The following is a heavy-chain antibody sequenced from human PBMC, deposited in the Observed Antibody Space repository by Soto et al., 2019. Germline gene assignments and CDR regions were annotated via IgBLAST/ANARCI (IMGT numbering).Heavy chain of an antibody. J-gene: IGHJ4*02. CDR2: IKQDGSEK. CDR1: GFTFSSYW. Sequence: EVQLVESGGGLVQPGGSLRLSCAASGFTFSSYWMSWVRXXXXXGLEWVANIKQDGSEKYYVDSVKGRFTISRDNAKXXXXXXXXXXXXXXXXXXXXXXXPXXXXTDYWGQGTLVTVSS. CDR3: XXXPXXXXTDY. V-gene: IGHV3-7*01. D-gene: IGHD4-17*01.